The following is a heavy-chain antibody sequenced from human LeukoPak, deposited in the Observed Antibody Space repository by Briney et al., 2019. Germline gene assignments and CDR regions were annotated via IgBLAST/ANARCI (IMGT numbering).Heavy chain of an antibody. CDR2: INHSGGT. V-gene: IGHV4-34*08. J-gene: IGHJ6*02. CDR1: VDTLSGYY. D-gene: IGHD5-12*01. Sequence: SETLSLTCAVYVDTLSGYYWSWVRQPPGKGLEWIGEINHSGGTNYNTSLKSRVTISVDTSKNQFSLKLSSVTAADTAVNYCATQRGYSGYDSLGYYYYYGMDVWGQGTTVTVSS. CDR3: ATQRGYSGYDSLGYYYYYGMDV.